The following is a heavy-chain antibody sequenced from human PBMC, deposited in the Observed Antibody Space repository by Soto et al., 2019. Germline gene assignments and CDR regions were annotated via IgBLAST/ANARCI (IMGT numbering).Heavy chain of an antibody. CDR3: ARAGGSGSYYIPWGYYGMDV. CDR1: GGTFSSYA. D-gene: IGHD3-10*01. Sequence: QVQLVQSGAEVKKPGSSVKVSCKASGGTFSSYAISWVRQAPGQGLEWMGGIIPIFGTANYAQKFQGRVTITADESTSTAYMELSSLRSEDTAVYYCARAGGSGSYYIPWGYYGMDVWGQGTTVTVSS. V-gene: IGHV1-69*01. CDR2: IIPIFGTA. J-gene: IGHJ6*02.